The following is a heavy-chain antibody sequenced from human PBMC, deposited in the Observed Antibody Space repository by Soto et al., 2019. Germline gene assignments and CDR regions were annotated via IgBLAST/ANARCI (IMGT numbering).Heavy chain of an antibody. CDR2: ISYSGST. CDR3: ARGRGDKDMSWYY. D-gene: IGHD5-18*01. CDR1: GGSISSYY. Sequence: QVQLQESGPGLVKPSESLSLTCTVSGGSISSYYWSWIRQSPGKGLEWMGYISYSGSTKYNPSLKSRVTISVDTSKNQFSLKLSSVTAADTAVYYCARGRGDKDMSWYYWGQGTLVTVSS. V-gene: IGHV4-59*01. J-gene: IGHJ4*02.